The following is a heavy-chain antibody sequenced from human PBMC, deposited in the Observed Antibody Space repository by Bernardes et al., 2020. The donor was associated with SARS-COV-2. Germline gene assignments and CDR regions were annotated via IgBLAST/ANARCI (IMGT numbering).Heavy chain of an antibody. CDR2: ISRSSGDI. V-gene: IGHV3-9*01. J-gene: IGHJ4*02. D-gene: IGHD3-22*01. CDR1: GFTFDDYA. CDR3: AKGSSAYVGDYFDY. Sequence: SLRLSCAASGFTFDDYAMHWVRQAPGKGLEWVSGISRSSGDIAYADSVKGRFSISRDNAKNSLYLQMNSLRAEDAAFYYCAKGSSAYVGDYFDYWGLGTLVTVSS.